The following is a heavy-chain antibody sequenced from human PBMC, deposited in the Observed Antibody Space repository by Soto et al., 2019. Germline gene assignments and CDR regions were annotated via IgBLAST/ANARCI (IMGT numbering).Heavy chain of an antibody. CDR3: ATHRWELGAFDI. D-gene: IGHD1-26*01. J-gene: IGHJ3*02. CDR1: GYTLTELS. V-gene: IGHV1-24*01. CDR2: FDPEDGET. Sequence: ASVKVSCKVSGYTLTELSMHWVRQAPGKGLEWMGGFDPEDGETIYAQKFQGRVTMTEDTSTDTAYMELSSLRSEDTAVYYCATHRWELGAFDIWGQGTMVTVSS.